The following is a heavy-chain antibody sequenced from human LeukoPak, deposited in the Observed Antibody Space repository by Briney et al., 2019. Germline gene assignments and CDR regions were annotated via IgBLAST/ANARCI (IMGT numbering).Heavy chain of an antibody. D-gene: IGHD6-6*01. CDR2: MNPNSGNT. CDR1: GYTFTSYD. Sequence: GASVRVSCKASGYTFTSYDINWVRQATGQGLEWMGWMNPNSGNTGYAQKFQGRVTMTRNTSISTAYMELSSLRSEDTAVYYCARGRGAARPLDYWGQGTLVTVSS. V-gene: IGHV1-8*01. J-gene: IGHJ4*02. CDR3: ARGRGAARPLDY.